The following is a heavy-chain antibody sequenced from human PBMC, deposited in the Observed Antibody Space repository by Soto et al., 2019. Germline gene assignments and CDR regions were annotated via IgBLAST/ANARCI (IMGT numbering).Heavy chain of an antibody. D-gene: IGHD3-3*01. CDR1: GFDFKTYA. Sequence: PGGSLRLSCVTSGFDFKTYAMTWIRHIPGKGLQWVSTISQTGGTPYYVDSVRGRFTISRDNSDNVLFLQMDALRIEDTAMYYCARSLEDYSTNNFYDPWGQGTLVTVSS. J-gene: IGHJ1*01. CDR3: ARSLEDYSTNNFYDP. V-gene: IGHV3-23*01. CDR2: ISQTGGTP.